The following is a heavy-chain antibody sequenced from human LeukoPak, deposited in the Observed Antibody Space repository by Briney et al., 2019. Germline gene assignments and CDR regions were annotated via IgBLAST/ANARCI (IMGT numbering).Heavy chain of an antibody. V-gene: IGHV3-9*01. CDR1: GFTFDDYA. Sequence: PGRSLRLSCAASGFTFDDYAMHWVRQAPGKGLEWVSGISWNSGSMGYADSVKGRFTISRDNAKNSLYLQMNSLRAEDTALYYCAKDQSGYYDSSGYFHWGQGTLVTVSS. D-gene: IGHD3-22*01. CDR3: AKDQSGYYDSSGYFH. CDR2: ISWNSGSM. J-gene: IGHJ4*02.